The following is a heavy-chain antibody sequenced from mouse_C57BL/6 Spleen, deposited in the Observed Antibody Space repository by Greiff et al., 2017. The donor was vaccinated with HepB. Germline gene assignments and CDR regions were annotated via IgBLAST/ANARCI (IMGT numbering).Heavy chain of an antibody. CDR1: GYSITSGYY. D-gene: IGHD2-5*01. Sequence: EVKLLESGPGLVKPSQSLSLTCSVTGYSITSGYYWNWIRQFPGNKLEWMGYISYDGSNNYNPSLKNRISITRDTSKNQFFLKLNSVTTEDTATYYCARGYSNYYWYFDVWGTGTTVTVSS. V-gene: IGHV3-6*01. CDR3: ARGYSNYYWYFDV. J-gene: IGHJ1*03. CDR2: ISYDGSN.